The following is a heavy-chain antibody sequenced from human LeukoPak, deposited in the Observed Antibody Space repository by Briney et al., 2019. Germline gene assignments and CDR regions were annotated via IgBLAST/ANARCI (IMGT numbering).Heavy chain of an antibody. CDR2: INPSGGST. CDR1: GYTFTSYY. CDR3: ARVDVEMATTGPFDY. J-gene: IGHJ4*02. D-gene: IGHD5-24*01. Sequence: ASVKVSCKASGYTFTSYYMHWVRQAPGQGLEWMGIINPSGGSTSYAQKFQGRVTMTRDTSTSTVYMELSSLRSEDTAVYYCARVDVEMATTGPFDYWGQGTLVTVSS. V-gene: IGHV1-46*01.